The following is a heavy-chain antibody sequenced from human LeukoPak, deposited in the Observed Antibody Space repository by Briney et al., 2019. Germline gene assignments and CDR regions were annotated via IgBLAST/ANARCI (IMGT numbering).Heavy chain of an antibody. V-gene: IGHV3-33*06. CDR3: AKGGIEVGHPAGLYFFDS. J-gene: IGHJ4*02. Sequence: GGSLRLSCAASGFIFSNYGMHWVRQVPGKGLEWVGIIWSEGSRKDYGDSVKARFTISRESSKNTLYLQMNTLRVEDTALYYCAKGGIEVGHPAGLYFFDSWGRGTLVTASS. D-gene: IGHD6-19*01. CDR1: GFIFSNYG. CDR2: IWSEGSRK.